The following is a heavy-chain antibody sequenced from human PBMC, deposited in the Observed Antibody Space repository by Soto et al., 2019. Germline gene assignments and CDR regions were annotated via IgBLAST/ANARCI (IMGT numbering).Heavy chain of an antibody. Sequence: PGGSLRLSCAASGFTFSSFALSWVRQAPGKGLEWVSAISGGGDGTDYADSVKGRFTISRDNSKNTLHLQMNSLRVEDTAVYYCAGPGYSSQDYWGQGALVTVSS. CDR1: GFTFSSFA. V-gene: IGHV3-23*01. CDR3: AGPGYSSQDY. J-gene: IGHJ4*02. D-gene: IGHD5-18*01. CDR2: ISGGGDGT.